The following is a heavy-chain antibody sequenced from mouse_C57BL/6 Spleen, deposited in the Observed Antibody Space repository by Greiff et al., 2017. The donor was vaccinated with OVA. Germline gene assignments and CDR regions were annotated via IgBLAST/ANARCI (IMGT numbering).Heavy chain of an antibody. J-gene: IGHJ2*01. CDR2: IYPGDGDT. D-gene: IGHD2-5*01. CDR1: GYAFSSYW. V-gene: IGHV1-80*01. CDR3: ARKGAYYSKTPSFDY. Sequence: QVQLQQSGAELVKPGASVKISCKASGYAFSSYWMNWVKQRPGKGLEWIGQIYPGDGDTNYNGRFKGKATLTADKSSSTAYMQLSSLTSEDSAVYFCARKGAYYSKTPSFDYWGQGTTLTVSS.